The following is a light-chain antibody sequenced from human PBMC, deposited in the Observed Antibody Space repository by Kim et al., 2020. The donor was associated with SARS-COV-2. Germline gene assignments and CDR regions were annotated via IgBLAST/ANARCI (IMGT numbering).Light chain of an antibody. CDR2: ANR. CDR1: SHISVNSS. J-gene: IGLJ2*01. Sequence: GHKVTDAGSAASHISVNSSASWHPHLPGPAPNPLISANRMRPSGIPDRMAGSTSGTSATLGITGLQTGDEADYYSGTWDSSLGTVVFGGGTQLTV. V-gene: IGLV1-51*01. CDR3: GTWDSSLGTVV.